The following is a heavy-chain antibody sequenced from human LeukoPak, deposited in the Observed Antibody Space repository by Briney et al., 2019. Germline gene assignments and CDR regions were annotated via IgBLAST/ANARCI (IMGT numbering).Heavy chain of an antibody. CDR1: GFNFNEYS. V-gene: IGHV3-48*01. J-gene: IGHJ6*03. CDR2: ISASRDIT. CDR3: VRGSLASGVVVYYYYYLDV. Sequence: GGSLRLSCAASGFNFNEYSMNWVRQAPGMGLEWLSYISASRDITYYADSVKGRFTISRDNAKNSLYLQMNSLRAEDTAVYYCVRGSLASGVVVYYYYYLDVWGKGTTVTVSS. D-gene: IGHD3-3*01.